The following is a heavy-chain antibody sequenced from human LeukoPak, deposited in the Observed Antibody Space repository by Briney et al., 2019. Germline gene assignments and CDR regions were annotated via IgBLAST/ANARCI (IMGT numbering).Heavy chain of an antibody. CDR1: GFTVSSNY. D-gene: IGHD3-22*01. J-gene: IGHJ4*02. Sequence: PGGSLRLSCAASGFTVSSNYMSWVRQAPGKGLEWVSVIYSGGSTYYADSVKGRFTISRDNSKSTLFIQMNSLRAEDTAVYYCARENDSSGYGGLDYWGQGTLVTVSS. CDR2: IYSGGST. V-gene: IGHV3-53*05. CDR3: ARENDSSGYGGLDY.